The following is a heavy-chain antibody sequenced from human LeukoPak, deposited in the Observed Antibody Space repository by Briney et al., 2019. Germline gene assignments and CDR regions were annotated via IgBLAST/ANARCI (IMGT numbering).Heavy chain of an antibody. D-gene: IGHD6-13*01. CDR1: GFTFSSYS. V-gene: IGHV3-21*01. CDR3: ARGGGSSSWYLSDY. Sequence: GGSLRLSCAASGFTFSSYSMNWVRQAPGKGLEWVSSISGSSSYIYYADSVKGRFTISRDNAKNSLYLQMNSLRAEDTAVYYCARGGGSSSWYLSDYWGQGTLVTVSS. CDR2: ISGSSSYI. J-gene: IGHJ4*02.